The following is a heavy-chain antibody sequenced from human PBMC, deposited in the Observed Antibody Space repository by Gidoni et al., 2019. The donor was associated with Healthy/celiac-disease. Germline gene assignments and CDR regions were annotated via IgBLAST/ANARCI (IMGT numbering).Heavy chain of an antibody. J-gene: IGHJ4*02. CDR1: GFTFSSYS. V-gene: IGHV3-21*01. CDR2: ISSSSSYI. CDR3: AGENSGGYSGYEGEVDY. D-gene: IGHD5-12*01. Sequence: GGLVKPGGSLRLSCAASGFTFSSYSMNWVRQAPGKGLEWVSSISSSSSYIYYADSVKGRFTISRDNAKNSLYLQMNSLRAEDTAVYYCAGENSGGYSGYEGEVDYWGQGTLVTVSS.